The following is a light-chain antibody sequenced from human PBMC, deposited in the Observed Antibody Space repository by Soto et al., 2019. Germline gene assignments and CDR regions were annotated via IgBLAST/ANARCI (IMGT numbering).Light chain of an antibody. CDR3: QQRYNWPRVT. J-gene: IGKJ5*01. CDR1: QSVSSN. Sequence: ETVLTQSPATLSVSPGQRATLSCRASQSVSSNLAWYQQKPGQAPRLLIYGASTRATGIPARFSGSGSGTDFTLTISRLEPEDFAVYYCQQRYNWPRVTFGQGTRLEIK. CDR2: GAS. V-gene: IGKV3-15*01.